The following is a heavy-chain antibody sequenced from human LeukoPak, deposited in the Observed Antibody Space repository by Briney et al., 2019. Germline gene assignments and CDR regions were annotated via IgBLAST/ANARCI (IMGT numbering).Heavy chain of an antibody. CDR1: GYTFTSYY. Sequence: ASVKVSCKASGYTFTSYYMHWVRQAPGQGLEWMGIINPSGGSTSYAQKFQDRVTMTRDTSTSTVYMELSSLRSEDTAVYYCAREFGLWFGELRYNWFDPWGQGTLVTVSS. CDR2: INPSGGST. V-gene: IGHV1-46*01. D-gene: IGHD3-10*01. CDR3: AREFGLWFGELRYNWFDP. J-gene: IGHJ5*02.